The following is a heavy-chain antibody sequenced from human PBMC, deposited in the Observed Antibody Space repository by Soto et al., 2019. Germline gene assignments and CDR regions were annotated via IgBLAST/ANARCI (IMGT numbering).Heavy chain of an antibody. Sequence: PSETLSLTCTVSGGSISSGDYYWSWIRQPPGKGLEWIGYIYYSGSTYYNPSLKSRVTISVDTSKNQFSLKLSSVTAADTAVYYCARSGVVVAAVNWFDPWRQGTLVTVSS. CDR2: IYYSGST. CDR1: GGSISSGDYY. CDR3: ARSGVVVAAVNWFDP. V-gene: IGHV4-30-4*01. D-gene: IGHD2-15*01. J-gene: IGHJ5*02.